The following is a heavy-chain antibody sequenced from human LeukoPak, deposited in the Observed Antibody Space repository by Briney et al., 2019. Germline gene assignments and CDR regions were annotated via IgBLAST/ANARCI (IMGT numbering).Heavy chain of an antibody. CDR2: IYYSGST. CDR1: GGSISSYY. Sequence: SETLSLTCTVSGGSISSYYWSWIRQPPGKGLEWIGYIYYSGSTNYNPSLKSRVTISVDTSKNQFSLKLSSVTAEDTAVYYCARGRVICNSDTSCHLPSDAFDIWGQGTMVTVSS. CDR3: ARGRVICNSDTSCHLPSDAFDI. D-gene: IGHD2-2*01. J-gene: IGHJ3*02. V-gene: IGHV4-59*01.